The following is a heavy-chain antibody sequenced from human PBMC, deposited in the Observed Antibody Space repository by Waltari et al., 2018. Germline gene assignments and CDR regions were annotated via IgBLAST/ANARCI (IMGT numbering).Heavy chain of an antibody. CDR3: ARVRSSWYNDAFDI. Sequence: VQLQQWGAGLLKPSETLSLTCTVSGGSLSSHYWSWIRQPPGKGLEWVSSISSSSSYIYYADSVKGRFTISRDNAKNSLYLQMNSLRAEDTAVYYCARVRSSWYNDAFDIWGQGTMVTVSS. V-gene: IGHV3-21*01. CDR1: GGSLSSHY. J-gene: IGHJ3*02. D-gene: IGHD6-13*01. CDR2: ISSSSSYI.